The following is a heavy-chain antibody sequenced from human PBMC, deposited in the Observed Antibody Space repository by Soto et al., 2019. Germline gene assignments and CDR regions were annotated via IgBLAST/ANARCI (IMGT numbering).Heavy chain of an antibody. V-gene: IGHV4-4*07. D-gene: IGHD3-22*01. Sequence: LSLTCTVSGGSISSYYWSWIRQPAGKGLEWIGRIYTSGSTNYNPSLKSRVTMSVDTSKNQFSLKLSSVTAADTAVYYCARGDSFDSSGYYAPMGYYYGMDVWGQGTTVTVSS. CDR1: GGSISSYY. J-gene: IGHJ6*02. CDR3: ARGDSFDSSGYYAPMGYYYGMDV. CDR2: IYTSGST.